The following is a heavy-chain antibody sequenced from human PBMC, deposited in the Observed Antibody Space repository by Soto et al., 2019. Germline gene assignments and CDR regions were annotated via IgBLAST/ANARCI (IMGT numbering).Heavy chain of an antibody. D-gene: IGHD1-26*01. Sequence: EVQLLDSGGGLVQPGGSLRLSCAASGFTFSTYAMSWVRQAPGKGLEWVSAISDSGASTYYTDSVRGRFTISRDNSKNTVYLQMNSLRAQDTAVYYCARAIGATTAYDNWGQLAIFTVSS. CDR3: ARAIGATTAYDN. J-gene: IGHJ4*02. CDR2: ISDSGAST. CDR1: GFTFSTYA. V-gene: IGHV3-23*01.